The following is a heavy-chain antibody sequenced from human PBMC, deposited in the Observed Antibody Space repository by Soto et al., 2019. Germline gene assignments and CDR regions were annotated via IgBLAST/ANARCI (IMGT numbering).Heavy chain of an antibody. CDR3: ARTLISTVRGVLDGFDI. J-gene: IGHJ3*02. CDR1: GFTFSRYS. Sequence: GGSLRLSCAASGFTFSRYSMNWVRQAPGKGLEWVSFISSSGTYIYFADSMKGRFTISRDNAKNSLYLQMNSLRAEDTAIYYCARTLISTVRGVLDGFDIWGQGTMVTVSS. CDR2: ISSSGTYI. V-gene: IGHV3-21*01. D-gene: IGHD3-10*01.